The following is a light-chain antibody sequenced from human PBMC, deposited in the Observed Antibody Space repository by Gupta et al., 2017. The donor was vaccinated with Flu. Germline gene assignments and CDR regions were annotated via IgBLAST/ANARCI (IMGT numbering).Light chain of an antibody. CDR1: PRSNTW. Sequence: PSSLTASVGERVSITCRASPRSNTWLAWYQQKSGKAPTGVIYKASTLKSGGPARCSGSGSGTEGTLTSSGLQPDDGATDYCQQYHPYTITFGQGTKVEI. CDR2: KAS. CDR3: QQYHPYTIT. V-gene: IGKV1-5*03. J-gene: IGKJ2*01.